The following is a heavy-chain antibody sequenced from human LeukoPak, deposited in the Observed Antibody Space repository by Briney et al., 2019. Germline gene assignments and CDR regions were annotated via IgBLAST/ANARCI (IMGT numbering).Heavy chain of an antibody. D-gene: IGHD6-19*01. CDR3: ARRGAGSGGLDY. V-gene: IGHV3-23*01. CDR1: GFSFGLYA. J-gene: IGHJ4*02. CDR2: IIETGASP. Sequence: GGSLRLSCAASGFSFGLYAMNWVRQAPGKGLEWVSTIIETGASPYYADSVRGRFTVSRDSSKNMFYLQMNSLRAEDTAIYYCARRGAGSGGLDYWGQGTLVTVSS.